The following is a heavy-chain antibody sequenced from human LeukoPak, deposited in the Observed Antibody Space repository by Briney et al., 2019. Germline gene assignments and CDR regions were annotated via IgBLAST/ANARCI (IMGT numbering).Heavy chain of an antibody. CDR1: GGSISSGGYS. J-gene: IGHJ5*02. D-gene: IGHD3-3*01. V-gene: IGHV4-30-2*01. Sequence: PSQTLSLTCAVSGGSISSGGYSWSWIRQPPGKGLEWIGYIYHSGSTYYNPSLKSRVTISVDRSKNQFSLKLSSVTAADTAVYYCARGRRAGSTIFGVAPSPYNWFDPWGQGTLVTVSS. CDR3: ARGRRAGSTIFGVAPSPYNWFDP. CDR2: IYHSGST.